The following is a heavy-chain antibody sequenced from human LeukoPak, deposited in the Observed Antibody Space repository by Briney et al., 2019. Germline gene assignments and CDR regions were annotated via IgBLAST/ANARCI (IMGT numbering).Heavy chain of an antibody. CDR2: INHSGST. CDR3: ARVSRKGYCSGGSCYPAYYFDY. V-gene: IGHV4-34*01. J-gene: IGHJ4*02. CDR1: GGSFSGYY. Sequence: TSETLSLTCAVYGGSFSGYYWSWIRQPPGKGLEWIGEINHSGSTNYNPSLKSRVTISVDTSKNQFSLKLSSVTAADTAVYYCARVSRKGYCSGGSCYPAYYFDYWGQGTLVTVSS. D-gene: IGHD2-15*01.